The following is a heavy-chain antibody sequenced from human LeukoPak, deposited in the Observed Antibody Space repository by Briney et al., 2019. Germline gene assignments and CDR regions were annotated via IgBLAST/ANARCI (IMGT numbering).Heavy chain of an antibody. V-gene: IGHV3-48*01. D-gene: IGHD1-26*01. Sequence: PGGSLRLSCVASGFTFSRYNMNWVRQAPGKGLEWVSYISSSSSTIYYADSVKGRFTISRDNAKTSLYLQMNSLKASDTGMYYCARHLVPNSGSYLWDYWGQGTLVTVSS. CDR2: ISSSSSTI. CDR1: GFTFSRYN. CDR3: ARHLVPNSGSYLWDY. J-gene: IGHJ4*02.